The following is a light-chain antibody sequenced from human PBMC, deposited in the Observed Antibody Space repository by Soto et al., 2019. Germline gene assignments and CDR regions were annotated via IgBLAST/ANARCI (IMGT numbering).Light chain of an antibody. V-gene: IGKV1-6*02. J-gene: IGKJ1*01. CDR3: LQDINYPWT. CDR1: QGIGNA. CDR2: GAS. Sequence: AIQSSQCPASLSGSVGFRVTISFRASQGIGNALGWYQQKPGKPPQVLIYGASNLQSGVPPRFSGSGSGTDFTLAISSLQPEDSATYYCLQDINYPWTFGQGTKVDIK.